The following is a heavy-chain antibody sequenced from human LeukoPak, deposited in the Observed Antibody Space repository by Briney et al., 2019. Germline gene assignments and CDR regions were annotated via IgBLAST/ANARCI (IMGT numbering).Heavy chain of an antibody. CDR1: GFTFSSYA. V-gene: IGHV3-7*03. J-gene: IGHJ4*02. Sequence: PGGSLRLSCAASGFTFSSYAMSWVRQAPGKGLEWVANIKQDGSGKSYVESVRGRFTISRDNAKNSLYLQLNSLRAEDTALYYCARDNPPDYWGQGTLVTVSS. CDR3: ARDNPPDY. CDR2: IKQDGSGK.